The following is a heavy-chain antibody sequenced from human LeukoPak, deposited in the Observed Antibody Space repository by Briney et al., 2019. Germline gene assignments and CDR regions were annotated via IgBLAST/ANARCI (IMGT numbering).Heavy chain of an antibody. D-gene: IGHD3-10*01. CDR3: ARYYYGSGSYYNPGYYFDY. V-gene: IGHV7-4-1*02. J-gene: IGHJ4*02. CDR1: GYTFTSYA. Sequence: ASVKVSCKASGYTFTSYAMNWVRQAPGQGLEWMGWINTNTGNPTYAQGFTGRFVFSLDTSVSTAYLQISSLKAEDTAVYYCARYYYGSGSYYNPGYYFDYWGQGTLVTVSS. CDR2: INTNTGNP.